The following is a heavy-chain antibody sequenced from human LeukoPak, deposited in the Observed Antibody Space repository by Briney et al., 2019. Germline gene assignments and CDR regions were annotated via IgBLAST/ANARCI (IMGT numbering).Heavy chain of an antibody. D-gene: IGHD3-10*01. Sequence: GESLKISCKGSGFSFTSYWIGWVRQMPGKGLEWMGISYPGDSDTRYSPSFQGQVTFSAAKSISTAYLQWSSLKASDTAMYYCARLRNMVRGVITSLDYWGQGTLVTVSS. CDR3: ARLRNMVRGVITSLDY. V-gene: IGHV5-51*01. CDR2: SYPGDSDT. CDR1: GFSFTSYW. J-gene: IGHJ4*02.